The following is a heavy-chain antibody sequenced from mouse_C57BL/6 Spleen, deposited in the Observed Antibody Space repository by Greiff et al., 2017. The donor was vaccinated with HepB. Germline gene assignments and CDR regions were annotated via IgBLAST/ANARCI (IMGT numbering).Heavy chain of an antibody. CDR3: ARGGSHGCTYWYFDV. D-gene: IGHD1-1*01. CDR1: GYTFTDYN. V-gene: IGHV1-18*01. Sequence: EVQLQESGPELVKPGASVKIPCTASGYTFTDYNMAWVKQSHGKSLEWIGDINPNNGGTIYNQKFKGKATLTVDKSSSTAYMELRSLTSEDTAVYYCARGGSHGCTYWYFDVWGTGTTVTVSS. CDR2: INPNNGGT. J-gene: IGHJ1*03.